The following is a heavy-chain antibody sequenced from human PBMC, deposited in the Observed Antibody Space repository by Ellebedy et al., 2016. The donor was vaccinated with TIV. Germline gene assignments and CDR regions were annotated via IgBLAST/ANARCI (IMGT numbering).Heavy chain of an antibody. D-gene: IGHD6-13*01. CDR3: AREAASGRSWFDP. Sequence: AASVKVSCKASGYTFTGYYMHWVRQAPGQGLEWMGWINPNSGGTNYAQKFQGRVIMTRDTSIYTAYMELSSLRSDDSAVYYCAREAASGRSWFDPWGQGSPVTVSS. CDR2: INPNSGGT. V-gene: IGHV1-2*02. CDR1: GYTFTGYY. J-gene: IGHJ5*02.